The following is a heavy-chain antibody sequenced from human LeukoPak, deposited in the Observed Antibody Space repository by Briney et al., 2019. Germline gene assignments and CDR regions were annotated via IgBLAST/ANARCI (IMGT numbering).Heavy chain of an antibody. Sequence: GSLRLSCAASGFTFSSYSMNWVRQPPGKGLEWIGEIYHSGSTNYNPSLKSRVTISVDKSKNQFSLKLSSVTAADTAVYYCASTYYDFWSGYQVSWGQGTLVTVSS. J-gene: IGHJ5*02. CDR3: ASTYYDFWSGYQVS. D-gene: IGHD3-3*01. V-gene: IGHV4-4*02. CDR1: GFTFSSYSM. CDR2: IYHSGST.